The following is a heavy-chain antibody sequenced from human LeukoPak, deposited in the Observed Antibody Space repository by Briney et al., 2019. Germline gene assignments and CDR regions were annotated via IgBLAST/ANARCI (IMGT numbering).Heavy chain of an antibody. Sequence: AGSLTLTCAVSGFTSSRNYMSWIRQPPGRGLEWISIIYSGGDTYYTDSLKGRFTISRDNSNNTFYLQLNNLSAEDSAVYFCASERRFGTAWYIWNWGQGTLVGVSS. CDR2: IYSGGDT. V-gene: IGHV3-53*01. D-gene: IGHD1-1*01. CDR3: ASERRFGTAWYIWN. CDR1: GFTSSRNY. J-gene: IGHJ4*02.